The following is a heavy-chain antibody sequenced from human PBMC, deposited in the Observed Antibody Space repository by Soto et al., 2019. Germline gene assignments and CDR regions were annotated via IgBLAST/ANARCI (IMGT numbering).Heavy chain of an antibody. CDR2: IYPGDSDT. Sequence: GESLQVSCNGSGYSITSYWIGWIRQMPGKGLEWMGIIYPGDSDTRYSPSFQVQVTITADKSISTAYLQWSSLKASDTAMYYCATQDFDWLLYKGGYIDYWGKGTLVTVSS. J-gene: IGHJ4*02. CDR1: GYSITSYW. D-gene: IGHD3-9*01. CDR3: ATQDFDWLLYKGGYIDY. V-gene: IGHV5-51*01.